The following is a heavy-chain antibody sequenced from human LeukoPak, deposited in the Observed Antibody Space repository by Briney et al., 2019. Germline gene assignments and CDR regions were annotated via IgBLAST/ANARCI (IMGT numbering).Heavy chain of an antibody. Sequence: PGGSLRLSCAVSGFTFSDHYMNWIRQAPGKGLEWVSYISGSGSTIYYADSVKGRFTISRDNAKNSLYLQMNSLRAEDTAVYYCARVLNDSSGYNYPYWGQGTLVTVSS. CDR1: GFTFSDHY. CDR3: ARVLNDSSGYNYPY. J-gene: IGHJ4*02. CDR2: ISGSGSTI. D-gene: IGHD3-22*01. V-gene: IGHV3-11*01.